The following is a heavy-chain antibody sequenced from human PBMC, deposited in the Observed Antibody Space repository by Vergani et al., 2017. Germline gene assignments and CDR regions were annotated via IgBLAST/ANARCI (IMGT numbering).Heavy chain of an antibody. J-gene: IGHJ4*02. D-gene: IGHD6-19*01. CDR1: GGSISSYY. Sequence: QVQLQESGPGLVKPSQTLSLTCTVSGGSISSYYWNWIRQPAGKGLEWIGRIYTSGSANYNPSLKSRVTISVDTSKNHLSLKLSSVTAADTAVYNCAREDPYSSGWYGSFDYWGQGTLVTVSS. CDR3: AREDPYSSGWYGSFDY. V-gene: IGHV4-61*02. CDR2: IYTSGSA.